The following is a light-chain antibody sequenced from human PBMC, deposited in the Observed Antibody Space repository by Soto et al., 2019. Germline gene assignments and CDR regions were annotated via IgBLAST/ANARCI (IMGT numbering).Light chain of an antibody. CDR2: GAY. J-gene: IGKJ1*01. Sequence: EIVMPQSPATLSVSPGERATLSCRASQSVSSNLAWYQQKPGQAPRLLISGAYTRATGIPARFSGSGSGTEFTLTISSLQSEDFAVYYCQQFNSWPRTFGQGTKVDIK. CDR3: QQFNSWPRT. V-gene: IGKV3-15*01. CDR1: QSVSSN.